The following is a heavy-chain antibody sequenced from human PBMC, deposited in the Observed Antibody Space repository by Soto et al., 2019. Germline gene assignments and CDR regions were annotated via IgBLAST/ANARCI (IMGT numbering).Heavy chain of an antibody. Sequence: PSETLSLTCTVSGGSISSYYWSWIRQPPGKGLEWIGYIYNSRSTNYNPSLKSRVSISVDTSKNQFSLKLSSVTAADTAVYYCARLDEALDYWGQGTLVTVSS. V-gene: IGHV4-59*01. CDR1: GGSISSYY. CDR3: ARLDEALDY. J-gene: IGHJ4*02. CDR2: IYNSRST.